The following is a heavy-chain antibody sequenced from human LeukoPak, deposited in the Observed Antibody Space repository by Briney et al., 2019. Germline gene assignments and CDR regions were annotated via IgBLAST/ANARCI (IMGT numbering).Heavy chain of an antibody. CDR2: VSGSGSTV. V-gene: IGHV3-48*01. J-gene: IGHJ4*02. CDR3: VRQFAS. Sequence: GGSLRLSCAASGFTFGDHIMNWVRQLPGKRLEWVAYVSGSGSTVYYADSVKGRFTVSRDNGESSLYLQMNSLRVEDTALYYCVRQFASWGQGTLVTVSP. CDR1: GFTFGDHI.